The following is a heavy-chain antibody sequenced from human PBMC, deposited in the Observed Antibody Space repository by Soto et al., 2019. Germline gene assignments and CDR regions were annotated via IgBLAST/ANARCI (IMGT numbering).Heavy chain of an antibody. V-gene: IGHV4-39*01. D-gene: IGHD1-1*01. CDR1: GGSITSSGSA. CDR2: IDYSGNI. CDR3: ARHIHNQGVEYYFDS. Sequence: QLQLQESGPGLVKPSETLSLTCNASGGSITSSGSAWGWIRQSPGKGLEWIGTIDYSGNIYYIPSLKSRITISVTTSKNQISLKLSSVTAADTAVYYRARHIHNQGVEYYFDSWGQGTLVNVSS. J-gene: IGHJ4*02.